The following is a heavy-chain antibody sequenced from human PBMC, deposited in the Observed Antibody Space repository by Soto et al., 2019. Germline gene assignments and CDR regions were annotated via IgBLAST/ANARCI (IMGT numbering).Heavy chain of an antibody. CDR2: ISATGSDT. D-gene: IGHD3-10*01. J-gene: IGHJ4*02. V-gene: IGHV3-23*01. Sequence: GGSLRLSCAASGFAFSLYAMTWVRQAPGKGLDWVSYISATGSDTFYADSVKGRFTISRDNSKNTLYLQMDSLRAEDTAVFYCAKDNSYGSGFPPDYWGQGTLVTVSS. CDR3: AKDNSYGSGFPPDY. CDR1: GFAFSLYA.